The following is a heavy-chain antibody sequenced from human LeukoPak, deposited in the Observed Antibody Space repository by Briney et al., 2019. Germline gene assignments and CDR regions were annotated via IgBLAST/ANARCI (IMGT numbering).Heavy chain of an antibody. CDR2: ISSSSSTI. Sequence: GGSLRLSCAASGFTFGSYSMNWVRQAPGKGLEWVSYISSSSSTIYYADSVKGRFTISRDNAKNSLYLQMNSLRAEDTAVYYCARGPYSSRWLGFDYWGQGTLVTVSS. CDR3: ARGPYSSRWLGFDY. J-gene: IGHJ4*02. CDR1: GFTFGSYS. V-gene: IGHV3-48*01. D-gene: IGHD6-13*01.